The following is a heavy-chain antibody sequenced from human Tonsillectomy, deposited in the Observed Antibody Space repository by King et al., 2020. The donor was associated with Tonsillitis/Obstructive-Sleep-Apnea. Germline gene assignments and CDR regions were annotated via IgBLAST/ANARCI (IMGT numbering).Heavy chain of an antibody. J-gene: IGHJ4*02. CDR1: GFTFSSYS. CDR3: AKVAVAGRGPFDY. Sequence: VQLVESGGGLVQPGGSLRLSCAASGFTFSSYSMNWVRQAPGKGLECISYISSSSTTIYYADSVKGRFTISRENANSSLYLQMNSLRDEDTAVYYCAKVAVAGRGPFDYWGQGALVTVSS. V-gene: IGHV3-48*02. CDR2: ISSSSTTI. D-gene: IGHD6-19*01.